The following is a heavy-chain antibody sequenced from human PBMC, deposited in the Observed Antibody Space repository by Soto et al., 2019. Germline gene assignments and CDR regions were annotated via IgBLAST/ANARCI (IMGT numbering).Heavy chain of an antibody. CDR3: ARVSGMAAAVTYSWFDP. D-gene: IGHD6-13*01. CDR2: IYYSGST. CDR1: GGSISSGGYY. V-gene: IGHV4-31*03. Sequence: SETLSLTCTVSGGSISSGGYYWSWIRQHPGKGLEWIGYIYYSGSTNYNPSLKSRVTISVDTSKNQFSLKLSSVTAADTAVYYCARVSGMAAAVTYSWFDPWGQGTLVTVSS. J-gene: IGHJ5*02.